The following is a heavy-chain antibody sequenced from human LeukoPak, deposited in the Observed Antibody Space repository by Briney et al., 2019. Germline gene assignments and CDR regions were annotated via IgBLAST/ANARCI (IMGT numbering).Heavy chain of an antibody. CDR1: GFTFSDYD. D-gene: IGHD6-19*01. J-gene: IGHJ4*02. Sequence: GGSLRLSCAASGFTFSDYDMHWVRHATGKGLELVSAINTAGDTYYPDSVKGRFTISRENAKNSLYLQLNSLRAGDTAVYFCARAPPGSGWLIDYWGQGTLITVSS. CDR3: ARAPPGSGWLIDY. CDR2: INTAGDT. V-gene: IGHV3-13*04.